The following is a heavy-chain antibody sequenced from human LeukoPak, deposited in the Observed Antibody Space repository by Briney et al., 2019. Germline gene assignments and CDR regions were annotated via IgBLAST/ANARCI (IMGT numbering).Heavy chain of an antibody. Sequence: GESLRLSCAASGFTVGTKYVNWVRQAPGKGLEWVSIIYSGGTTYYADSVKGRFTISRDTSKNTLSLQMHSLRAEDTAVYFCARLGDHFHWNLDLWGRGTLVTVSS. J-gene: IGHJ2*01. CDR1: GFTVGTKY. V-gene: IGHV3-53*01. CDR2: IYSGGTT. D-gene: IGHD3-3*02. CDR3: ARLGDHFHWNLDL.